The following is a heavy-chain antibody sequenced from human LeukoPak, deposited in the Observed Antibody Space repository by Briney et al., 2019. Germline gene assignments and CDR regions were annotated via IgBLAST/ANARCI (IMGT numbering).Heavy chain of an antibody. Sequence: SETLSLTCTVSGGSISSYYWSWIRQPPGKGLEWIGYIYYSGSTNYNPSLKSRVTISVDTSKNQFSLKLSSVTAADTAVYYCARDPGDPRFDYWGQGTLVTVSS. V-gene: IGHV4-59*12. CDR2: IYYSGST. CDR3: ARDPGDPRFDY. CDR1: GGSISSYY. J-gene: IGHJ4*02.